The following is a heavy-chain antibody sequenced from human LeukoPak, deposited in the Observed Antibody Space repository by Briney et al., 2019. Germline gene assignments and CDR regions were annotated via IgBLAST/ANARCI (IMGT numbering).Heavy chain of an antibody. V-gene: IGHV3-33*01. Sequence: PGGSLRLSCAASGFTVSSYGMHWACQAPGKGLEWVAVIWYDGSNKYYADSVKGRFTISRDNSKNTVYLQMNSLRADDTAVYYCARSSFGSHRQDGMDVWGQGTTVTVSS. CDR1: GFTVSSYG. CDR2: IWYDGSNK. CDR3: ARSSFGSHRQDGMDV. D-gene: IGHD1-26*01. J-gene: IGHJ6*02.